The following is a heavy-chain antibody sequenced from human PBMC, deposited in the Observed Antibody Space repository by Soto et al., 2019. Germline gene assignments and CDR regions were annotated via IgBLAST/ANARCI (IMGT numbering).Heavy chain of an antibody. J-gene: IGHJ4*02. CDR1: GGAFSSYA. D-gene: IGHD3-10*01. CDR2: IIPIFGTA. V-gene: IGHV1-69*13. Sequence: SVKVSCKASGGAFSSYAISWVRQAPGQGLEWMGGIIPIFGTANYAQKFQGRVTITADESTSTAYMELSSLRSEDTAVYYCAREWGGSGSLDYWGQGTLVTVSS. CDR3: AREWGGSGSLDY.